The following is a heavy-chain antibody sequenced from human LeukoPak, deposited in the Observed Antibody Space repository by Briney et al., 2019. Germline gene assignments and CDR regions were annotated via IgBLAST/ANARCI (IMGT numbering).Heavy chain of an antibody. D-gene: IGHD3-22*01. CDR3: ASGQDSSGYYRIYDY. CDR1: GFTFSSYA. V-gene: IGHV3-30-3*01. CDR2: ISYDGSNK. J-gene: IGHJ4*02. Sequence: GGSLRLSCAASGFTFSSYAMHWVRQAPGKGLEWVAVISYDGSNKYYADSVKGRFTISRDNSKNTLYLQMNSLRAEGTAVYYCASGQDSSGYYRIYDYWGQGTLVTVSS.